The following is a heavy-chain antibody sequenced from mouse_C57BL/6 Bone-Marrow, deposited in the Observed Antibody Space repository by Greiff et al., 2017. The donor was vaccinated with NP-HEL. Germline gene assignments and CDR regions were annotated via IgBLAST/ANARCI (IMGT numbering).Heavy chain of an antibody. Sequence: EVKLVESGGDFVKPGGSLKLSCAASGFTFSSYGMSWVRQTPDKRLEWVATISSGGSYTYYPDSVKGRFTISRDNAKNTLYLQMSSLKSEDTAMYYCASPYDYDVAWFAYWGQGTLVTVSA. CDR1: GFTFSSYG. V-gene: IGHV5-6*02. CDR2: ISSGGSYT. D-gene: IGHD2-4*01. J-gene: IGHJ3*01. CDR3: ASPYDYDVAWFAY.